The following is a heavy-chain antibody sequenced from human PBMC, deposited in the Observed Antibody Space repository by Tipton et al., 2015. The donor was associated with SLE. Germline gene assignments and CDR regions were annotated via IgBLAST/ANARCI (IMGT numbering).Heavy chain of an antibody. CDR2: IYYSGSA. Sequence: TLSLTCTVSGFSINTGYYWGWIRQHPGKGLEWIGYIYYSGSAFYNPSLKSRVTMSVDTSKNQFFMRLSSATAADTAVYYCAREVITITDSDAFDIWGQGTMVTVSS. CDR1: GFSINTGYY. J-gene: IGHJ3*02. D-gene: IGHD2-21*01. CDR3: AREVITITDSDAFDI. V-gene: IGHV4-31*03.